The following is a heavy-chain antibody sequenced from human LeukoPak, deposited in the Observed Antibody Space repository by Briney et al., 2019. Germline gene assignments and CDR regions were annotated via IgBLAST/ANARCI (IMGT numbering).Heavy chain of an antibody. J-gene: IGHJ5*02. D-gene: IGHD3-22*01. CDR1: GGSISSYY. CDR2: IYASGST. V-gene: IGHV4-4*07. Sequence: ASETLSLTCTVSGGSISSYYWSWIRQPAGNGLEWIGRIYASGSTNYNPSLISRVTLSLDTSKNQFSLKLSSVTAADTAVYYCARTVFPYFYDSSGFNNWFDPWGQGTLVTVSS. CDR3: ARTVFPYFYDSSGFNNWFDP.